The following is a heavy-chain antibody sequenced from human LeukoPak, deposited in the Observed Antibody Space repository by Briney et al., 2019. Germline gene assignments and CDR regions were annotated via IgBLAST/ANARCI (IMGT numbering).Heavy chain of an antibody. Sequence: ASVKVSCKASGFTFTGYYMQWVRQAPGQRIEWMGWINLNSGATIYAQRFQGRVTMTRDTSITTAYMELSSLKSDDTAFYYCARDPYCSGDTCYSPYDYWGQGTLVTVSS. J-gene: IGHJ4*02. CDR2: INLNSGAT. V-gene: IGHV1-2*02. D-gene: IGHD2-15*01. CDR1: GFTFTGYY. CDR3: ARDPYCSGDTCYSPYDY.